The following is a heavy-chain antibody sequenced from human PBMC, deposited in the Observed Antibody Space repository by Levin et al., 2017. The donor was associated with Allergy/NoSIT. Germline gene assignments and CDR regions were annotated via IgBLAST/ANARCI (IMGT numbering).Heavy chain of an antibody. V-gene: IGHV3-48*02. CDR2: ISSSSSTI. D-gene: IGHD6-19*01. J-gene: IGHJ3*01. Sequence: GGSLRLSCAASGFSFNTYSMNWVRQAPGKGLEWVSYISSSSSTIYYVDSVKGRFTISRDNAKNSLSLQMNSLRDDDTAINYCARAPSTGWYDDAFDLWGQGTVVTVSS. CDR3: ARAPSTGWYDDAFDL. CDR1: GFSFNTYS.